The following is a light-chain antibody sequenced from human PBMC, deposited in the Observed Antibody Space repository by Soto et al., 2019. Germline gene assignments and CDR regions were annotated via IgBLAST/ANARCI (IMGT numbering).Light chain of an antibody. CDR3: QQYGSSPVT. CDR1: QSVSSSS. Sequence: EIVLTQSPGTLYLSPGDRATLSCRASQSVSSSSLAWYQQRPGQAPRLLIYGASNRAAGIPDRFSGSGSGTDFPLTISRLEPEDFAVYYCQQYGSSPVTFGQGTKLEI. V-gene: IGKV3-20*01. J-gene: IGKJ2*01. CDR2: GAS.